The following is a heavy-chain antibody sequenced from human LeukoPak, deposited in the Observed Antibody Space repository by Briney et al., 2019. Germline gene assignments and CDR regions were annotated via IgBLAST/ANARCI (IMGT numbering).Heavy chain of an antibody. CDR3: ARELHLGITMVRGVIVPRFDP. V-gene: IGHV1-2*06. CDR1: GYTFTGYY. Sequence: ASVKVSCKASGYTFTGYYMHLVRQAPGQGLEWMGRINPNSGGTNYAQKFQGRVTMTRDTSISTAYMELSRLRSDDTAVYYCARELHLGITMVRGVIVPRFDPWGQGTLVTVSS. CDR2: INPNSGGT. D-gene: IGHD3-10*01. J-gene: IGHJ5*02.